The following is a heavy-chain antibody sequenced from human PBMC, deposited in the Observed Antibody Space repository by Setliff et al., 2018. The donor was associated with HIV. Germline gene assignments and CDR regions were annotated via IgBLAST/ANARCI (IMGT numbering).Heavy chain of an antibody. D-gene: IGHD4-17*01. V-gene: IGHV3-30*04. CDR2: ISNDGSNK. CDR1: GFTFSSYA. Sequence: RLSCAASGFTFSSYAIHWVRQAPGKGLEWVAVISNDGSNKYYANSVKGRFTISRDNAKNTLYLQMNSLRAEDTAVYHCARLCLRCKGLVYDYMDVWGKGTTVTVSS. J-gene: IGHJ6*03. CDR3: ARLCLRCKGLVYDYMDV.